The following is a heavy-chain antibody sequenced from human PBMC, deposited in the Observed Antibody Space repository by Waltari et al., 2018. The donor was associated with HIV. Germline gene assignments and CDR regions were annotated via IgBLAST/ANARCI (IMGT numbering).Heavy chain of an antibody. CDR2: ALYTSRPDLFTGQF. J-gene: IGHJ1*01. V-gene: IGHV4-39*01. CDR3: VRHAAEFRPDFGWILAGVFEP. D-gene: IGHD6-19*01. Sequence: QVQLQESGPGFVKPSETLSLICNVSGGSIASSDSFWGWIRQSPEMKLGWVGSALYTSRPDLFTGQFFAKSSLKSRVALSVDTSKTQVSLRLTSVTAADTGLYYCVRHAAEFRPDFGWILAGVFEPWGLGTQVIVS. CDR1: GGSIASSDSF.